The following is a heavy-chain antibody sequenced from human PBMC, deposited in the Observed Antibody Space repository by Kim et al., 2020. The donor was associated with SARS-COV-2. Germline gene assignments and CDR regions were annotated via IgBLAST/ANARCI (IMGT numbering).Heavy chain of an antibody. CDR3: VRDGYCSGGNICYSGGWFDP. D-gene: IGHD2-15*01. V-gene: IGHV1-18*01. J-gene: IGHJ5*02. CDR1: GYTFTKYG. CDR2: ISNYTGST. Sequence: ASVKVSCKASGYTFTKYGISWVRQAPGQGLQWMGWISNYTGSTNYAQNLQDRVSMTTDTSTTTAYMELRSLRSDDTAMYYCVRDGYCSGGNICYSGGWFDPWGQGTLVTVSS.